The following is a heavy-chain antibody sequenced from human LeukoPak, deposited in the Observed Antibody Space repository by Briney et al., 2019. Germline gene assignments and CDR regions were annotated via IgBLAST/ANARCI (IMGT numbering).Heavy chain of an antibody. D-gene: IGHD6-19*01. CDR3: AREVANIAVAGTYYYYGMDV. CDR1: GGSISSYY. J-gene: IGHJ6*02. V-gene: IGHV4-59*01. CDR2: IYYSGST. Sequence: SETLSLTCTVSGGSISSYYWSWIRQPPGKGLEWIGYIYYSGSTNYNPSLKSRVTISVDTSRNQFSLKLSSVTAADTAVYYCAREVANIAVAGTYYYYGMDVWGQGTTVTVS.